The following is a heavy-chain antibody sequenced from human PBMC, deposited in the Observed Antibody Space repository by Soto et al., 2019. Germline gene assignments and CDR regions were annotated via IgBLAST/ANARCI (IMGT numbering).Heavy chain of an antibody. V-gene: IGHV1-18*01. D-gene: IGHD3-22*01. CDR3: ARGGYYDSSGSRNYHYYGMNV. Sequence: ASVKVSCKASGYDFNSYGITWVRQAHGQGLEWLGWISPYSDDTKYAQKLQGRVTVTMDRSSRTVYMDLRSLRSNDTAIYYCARGGYYDSSGSRNYHYYGMNVWGQGTTVTV. CDR1: GYDFNSYG. J-gene: IGHJ6*02. CDR2: ISPYSDDT.